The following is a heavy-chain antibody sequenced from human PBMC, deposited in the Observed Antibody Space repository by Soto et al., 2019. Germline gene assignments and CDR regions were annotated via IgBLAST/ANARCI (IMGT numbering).Heavy chain of an antibody. V-gene: IGHV3-53*01. Sequence: EVQLVESGGGLIQPGGSLRLSCAASGFTVSSNYMSWVRQAPGKGLEWVSVIYSGGSTYYADSVKGRFTISRDNSKNTLYLQMNSLRAEDTAVYYCASHAIAAAGPFDYWGQGTPVTVSS. CDR3: ASHAIAAAGPFDY. J-gene: IGHJ4*02. CDR1: GFTVSSNY. D-gene: IGHD6-13*01. CDR2: IYSGGST.